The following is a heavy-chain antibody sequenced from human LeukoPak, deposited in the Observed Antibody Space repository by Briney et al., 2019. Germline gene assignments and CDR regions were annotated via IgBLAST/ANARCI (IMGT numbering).Heavy chain of an antibody. D-gene: IGHD6-19*01. CDR1: GFTFSSYW. Sequence: PGGSLRLSCAASGFTFSSYWMHWVRQAPGKGLVWVSRINSDGSSTSYADSVKGRFTISRDNAKNTLYLQMNSLRAEDTAVYYCARDQTEQWLGGYYFDYWGQGTLVTVSS. V-gene: IGHV3-74*01. CDR2: INSDGSST. CDR3: ARDQTEQWLGGYYFDY. J-gene: IGHJ4*02.